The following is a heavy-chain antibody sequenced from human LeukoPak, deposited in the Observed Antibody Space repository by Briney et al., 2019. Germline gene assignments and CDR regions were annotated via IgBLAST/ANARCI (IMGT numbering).Heavy chain of an antibody. Sequence: PGGSLRLSCLASGFTFSSYSMSWVRQAPGKGLEWVSYISSSSSSIYYADSAKGRFTISRDNAKNSLYLQMNSLRAEDTAVYYCARGMGTHGGRNWGQGTLVTVSS. CDR3: ARGMGTHGGRN. V-gene: IGHV3-48*04. CDR2: ISSSSSSI. D-gene: IGHD1-26*01. J-gene: IGHJ4*02. CDR1: GFTFSSYS.